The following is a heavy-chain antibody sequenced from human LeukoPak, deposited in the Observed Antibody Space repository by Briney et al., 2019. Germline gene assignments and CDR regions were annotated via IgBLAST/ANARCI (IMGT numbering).Heavy chain of an antibody. CDR3: AREYCSGGSCYSGHPFDY. Sequence: GSLRLSCAASGFTVSSNYMSWVRQAPGKGLEWVSVIYSGGSTYYADSVKGRFTISRDNSKNTLYLQMNSLRAEDTAVYYCAREYCSGGSCYSGHPFDYWGQGTLVTVSS. CDR1: GFTVSSNY. CDR2: IYSGGST. D-gene: IGHD2-15*01. V-gene: IGHV3-53*01. J-gene: IGHJ4*02.